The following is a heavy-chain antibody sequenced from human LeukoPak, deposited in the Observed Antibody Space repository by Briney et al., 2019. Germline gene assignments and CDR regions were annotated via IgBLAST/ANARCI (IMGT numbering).Heavy chain of an antibody. V-gene: IGHV3-11*01. Sequence: GSLRLSCAASGFTFSDYYMSWIRQAPGKGLEWVSYISSSVSTIYYADSVKGRFTISRDNAKNSLCLQMNSLRAEDTAVYYCAREVGQYYYFYDYMDVWGKGTTVTVS. CDR1: GFTFSDYY. D-gene: IGHD3-16*01. CDR3: AREVGQYYYFYDYMDV. J-gene: IGHJ6*03. CDR2: ISSSVSTI.